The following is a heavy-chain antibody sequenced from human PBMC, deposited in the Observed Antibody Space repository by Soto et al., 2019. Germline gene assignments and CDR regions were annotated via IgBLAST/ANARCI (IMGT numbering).Heavy chain of an antibody. J-gene: IGHJ2*01. V-gene: IGHV4-39*01. Sequence: QLQLQESGPGLVKPSETLSLTCTVSGGSISSSSYYWGWIRQPPGKGLEWIGSIYYSGSTYYNPSLKSRVTISVDPSKNQFSLKLSSVTAADTAVYYCARLAYDYIWGSYRSGGYFDLWGRGTLVTVSS. D-gene: IGHD3-16*02. CDR3: ARLAYDYIWGSYRSGGYFDL. CDR1: GGSISSSSYY. CDR2: IYYSGST.